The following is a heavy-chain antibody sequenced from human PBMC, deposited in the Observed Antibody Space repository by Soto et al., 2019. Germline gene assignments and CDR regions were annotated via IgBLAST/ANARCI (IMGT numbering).Heavy chain of an antibody. Sequence: SETLSLTCAVSGGSISSSNWWSWVRQPPGKGLEWIGEIYHSGSTNYNPSLKSRVTISVDKSKNQFSLKLSSVTAADTAVYYCAGGLELTHYYYYGMDVWGQGTTVTVSS. CDR1: GGSISSSNW. CDR3: AGGLELTHYYYYGMDV. V-gene: IGHV4-4*02. CDR2: IYHSGST. D-gene: IGHD1-7*01. J-gene: IGHJ6*02.